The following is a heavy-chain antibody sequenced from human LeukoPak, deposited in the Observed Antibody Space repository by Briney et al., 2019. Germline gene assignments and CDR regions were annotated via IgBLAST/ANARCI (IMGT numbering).Heavy chain of an antibody. D-gene: IGHD5-18*01. CDR3: ARENGYRYDY. CDR2: IYHTGST. J-gene: IGHJ4*02. Sequence: PSETLSLTCTISGGTVSDYYWSWIRQSPGKGLEWIGYIYHTGSTSYSPSLKSRVTISADTSQNQFSLKLSSVTAADTALYYCARENGYRYDYWGQGTLVTVSS. CDR1: GGTVSDYY. V-gene: IGHV4-59*02.